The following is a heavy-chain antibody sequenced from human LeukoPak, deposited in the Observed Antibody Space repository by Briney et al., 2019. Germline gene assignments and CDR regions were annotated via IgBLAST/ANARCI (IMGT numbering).Heavy chain of an antibody. CDR1: GGSISSSSYY. Sequence: SETLSLTCTVSGGSISSSSYYWGWIRQPPGKGLEWIGNIFYSGTTYYNPSLKSRVTISVDTSKNQFSLKLSSVTAADTAVYYCATLTGMVWYTAMVIGNYFDYWGQGTLVTVSS. CDR2: IFYSGTT. J-gene: IGHJ4*02. CDR3: ATLTGMVWYTAMVIGNYFDY. D-gene: IGHD5-18*01. V-gene: IGHV4-39*01.